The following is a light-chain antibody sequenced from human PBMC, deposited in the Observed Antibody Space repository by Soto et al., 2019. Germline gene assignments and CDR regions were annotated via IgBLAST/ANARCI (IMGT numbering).Light chain of an antibody. CDR1: SSDVGSYNY. Sequence: QSALTQPASVSGSPGQSITISCTGTSSDVGSYNYVSWYQQHPGKAPKLMIYAVSNRPSGVSNRFSGSKSGNTASLTISGLQAEDEADYYCSSYTTTNTYVFGTGTKVTVL. CDR3: SSYTTTNTYV. V-gene: IGLV2-14*01. J-gene: IGLJ1*01. CDR2: AVS.